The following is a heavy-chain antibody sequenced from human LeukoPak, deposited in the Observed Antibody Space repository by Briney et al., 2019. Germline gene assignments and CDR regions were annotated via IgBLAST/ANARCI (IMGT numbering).Heavy chain of an antibody. CDR3: ARDSAVSGYYYYGMDV. CDR1: GGSISSSY. D-gene: IGHD6-19*01. V-gene: IGHV4-59*01. CDR2: IYYSRRV. Sequence: SETLSLTCTVSGGSISSSYWSWIRQPPGKGLEWIGYIYYSRRVNYNPSLKSRVTISVDTSKNQFSLKLSSVTAADTAVYYCARDSAVSGYYYYGMDVWGQGTTVTVSS. J-gene: IGHJ6*02.